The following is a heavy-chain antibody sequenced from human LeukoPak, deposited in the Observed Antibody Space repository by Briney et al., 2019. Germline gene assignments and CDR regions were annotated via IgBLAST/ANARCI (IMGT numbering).Heavy chain of an antibody. V-gene: IGHV4-59*08. CDR3: ARSLFEWELLESAFDI. CDR1: GGSISSYY. J-gene: IGHJ3*02. CDR2: IYYSGST. D-gene: IGHD1-26*01. Sequence: SETLSLTCTVSGGSISSYYWSWIRQPPGKGLEWIGYIYYSGSTNYNPSLKSRVTISVDTSKNQFSLKLSSVTAADTAVYYCARSLFEWELLESAFDIWGQGTMVTVSS.